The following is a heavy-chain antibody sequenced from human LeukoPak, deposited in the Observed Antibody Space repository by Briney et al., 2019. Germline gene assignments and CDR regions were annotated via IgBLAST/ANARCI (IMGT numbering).Heavy chain of an antibody. D-gene: IGHD1-26*01. CDR3: ARVLHSGTIH. V-gene: IGHV1-69*05. J-gene: IGHJ4*02. Sequence: ASVKVSCKASGGTFSSYAISWVRQAPGQGLEWMGRIIPIFGTANYAQKFQGRVTITTDESTSTAYMELSSLRSEDTAVYYCARVLHSGTIHWGQRTLATVTS. CDR2: IIPIFGTA. CDR1: GGTFSSYA.